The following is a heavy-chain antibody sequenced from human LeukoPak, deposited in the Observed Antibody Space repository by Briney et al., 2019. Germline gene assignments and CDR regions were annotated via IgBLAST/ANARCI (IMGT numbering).Heavy chain of an antibody. CDR3: AKDIGNYDYSRYCPDY. CDR2: ISYDGSSK. CDR1: GFPFSSYG. D-gene: IGHD3-22*01. V-gene: IGHV3-30*18. J-gene: IGHJ4*02. Sequence: PGRSLRLSCAASGFPFSSYGMHWVRQAPGKGLEWVAVISYDGSSKYYADSVKGRFTISRDNSKNTLYLQMNSLRPEDTALYYCAKDIGNYDYSRYCPDYWGQGTLVTVSP.